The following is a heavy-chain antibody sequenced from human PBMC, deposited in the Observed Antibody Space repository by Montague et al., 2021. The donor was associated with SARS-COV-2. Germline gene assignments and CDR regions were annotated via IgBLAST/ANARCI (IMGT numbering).Heavy chain of an antibody. CDR1: GGSISSSSYY. Sequence: SETLSLTCTVSGGSISSSSYYWGWIRQPPGKGLEWIGSFYYSGSTYYNPSLKSRVTISVDTSKNQFSLKMRSVTAADTAVYYCARHLPGIVVAEPAAADYWGQGTLVTVSS. CDR3: ARHLPGIVVAEPAAADY. D-gene: IGHD6-19*01. V-gene: IGHV4-39*01. J-gene: IGHJ4*02. CDR2: FYYSGST.